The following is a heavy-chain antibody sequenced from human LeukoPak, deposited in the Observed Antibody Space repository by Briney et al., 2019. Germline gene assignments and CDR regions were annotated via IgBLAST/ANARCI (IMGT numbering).Heavy chain of an antibody. D-gene: IGHD3-3*01. Sequence: SETLSLTCTVSGGSISSYYWSWIRQPAGKGLEWIGRIYTSGSTNYNPSHKSRVTMSVDTSKNQFSLKLSSVTAADTAVYYCARDPTYYDFWSGYYYYGMDVWGQGTTVTVSS. CDR2: IYTSGST. J-gene: IGHJ6*02. CDR1: GGSISSYY. CDR3: ARDPTYYDFWSGYYYYGMDV. V-gene: IGHV4-4*07.